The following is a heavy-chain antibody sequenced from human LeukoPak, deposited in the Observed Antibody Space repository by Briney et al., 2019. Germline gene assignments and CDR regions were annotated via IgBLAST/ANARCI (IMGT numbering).Heavy chain of an antibody. CDR2: IYHTGTT. J-gene: IGHJ4*02. V-gene: IGHV4-59*08. CDR1: GGSISSYY. D-gene: IGHD2-2*01. CDR3: ARTYCSTNACPFDH. Sequence: PSETLSLTCTVSGGSISSYYWSWIRQPPGKGLECLGFIYHTGTTNYNPSLKSRVTISVDTSTNQFSLKLSSVTAADTAIYYCARTYCSTNACPFDHWGQGTLVTVSS.